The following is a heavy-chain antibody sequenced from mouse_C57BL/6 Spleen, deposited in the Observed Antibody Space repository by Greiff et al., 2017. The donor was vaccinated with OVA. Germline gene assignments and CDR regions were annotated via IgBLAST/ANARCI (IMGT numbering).Heavy chain of an antibody. V-gene: IGHV2-2*01. J-gene: IGHJ2*01. CDR3: ATPYDDQGGVYFDY. CDR1: GFSLTSYG. CDR2: IWSGGST. D-gene: IGHD2-10*01. Sequence: QVQLQQSGPGLVQPSQSLSITCTVSGFSLTSYGVHWVRQSPGKGLEWLGVIWSGGSTDYNAAFISSLSISTDNSKRQVFFKMNSLQSEDTAIYDCATPYDDQGGVYFDYWGQGTTLTVSS.